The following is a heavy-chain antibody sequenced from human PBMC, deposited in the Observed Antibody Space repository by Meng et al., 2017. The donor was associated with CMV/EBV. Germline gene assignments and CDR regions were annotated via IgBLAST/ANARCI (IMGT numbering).Heavy chain of an antibody. CDR3: ARRLKDYDFWSGYHTDYYYYYGMDV. CDR2: IYYSGST. Sequence: GSLRLSCTVSGGSISSYYWSWIRQPPGKGLEWIGYIYYSGSTNYNPSLKSRVTISVDTSKNQFSLKLSSVTAADTAVYYCARRLKDYDFWSGYHTDYYYYYGMDVWGQGTTVTVSS. D-gene: IGHD3-3*01. CDR1: GGSISSYY. V-gene: IGHV4-59*01. J-gene: IGHJ6*02.